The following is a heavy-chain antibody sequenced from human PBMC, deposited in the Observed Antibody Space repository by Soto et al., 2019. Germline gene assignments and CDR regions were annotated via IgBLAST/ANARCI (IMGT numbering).Heavy chain of an antibody. Sequence: EVQLLESGGGLVQPGGSLRLSCAASGFTFSSYPMSWVRQAPGKGLEWVSTISDSGGSTYYAGSVKGRFTISRDNSKNTRYLQMSSLRADDTAVYYCAKVLWGGELLPLGYWGQGTLVTVSS. CDR2: ISDSGGST. J-gene: IGHJ4*02. D-gene: IGHD1-26*01. CDR3: AKVLWGGELLPLGY. CDR1: GFTFSSYP. V-gene: IGHV3-23*01.